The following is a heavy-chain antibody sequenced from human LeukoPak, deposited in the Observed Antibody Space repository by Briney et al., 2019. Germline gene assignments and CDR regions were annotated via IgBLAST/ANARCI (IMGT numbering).Heavy chain of an antibody. D-gene: IGHD2-2*01. Sequence: GGSLRLSCAASGFTFGSYAMHWVRQAPGKGLEWVAVISYDGSNKYYADSVKGRFTISRDNSKNTLYLQMNSLRAEDTAVYYCARDRAVVVPAAMLDYWGQGTLVTVSS. V-gene: IGHV3-30*04. J-gene: IGHJ4*02. CDR3: ARDRAVVVPAAMLDY. CDR1: GFTFGSYA. CDR2: ISYDGSNK.